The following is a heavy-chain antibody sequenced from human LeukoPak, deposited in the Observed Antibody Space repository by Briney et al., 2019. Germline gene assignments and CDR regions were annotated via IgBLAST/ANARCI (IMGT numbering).Heavy chain of an antibody. V-gene: IGHV4-59*12. CDR3: ARTYSSGQGAYY. Sequence: PSETLSLTCTVSGDSINNYYWSWIRQPPGKGLEWIGNINYSGSSNSNPSLKSRATISVDASKNQFSLKLSSVAAADTAIYYCARTYSSGQGAYYWGQGTLVTVSS. CDR2: INYSGSS. D-gene: IGHD3-22*01. CDR1: GDSINNYY. J-gene: IGHJ4*02.